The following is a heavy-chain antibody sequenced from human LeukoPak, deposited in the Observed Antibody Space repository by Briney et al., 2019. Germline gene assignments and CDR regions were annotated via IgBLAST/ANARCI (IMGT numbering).Heavy chain of an antibody. CDR3: ARAGDYGGNHYDY. CDR1: GGSFSGYY. Sequence: PSETLSLTCAVYGGSFSGYYWSWIRQPPGKGLEWIGEINHSGSTNCNPSLKSRVTISVDTSKNQFSLELSSVTAADTAVYYCARAGDYGGNHYDYWGQGTLVTVSS. V-gene: IGHV4-34*01. D-gene: IGHD4-23*01. CDR2: INHSGST. J-gene: IGHJ4*02.